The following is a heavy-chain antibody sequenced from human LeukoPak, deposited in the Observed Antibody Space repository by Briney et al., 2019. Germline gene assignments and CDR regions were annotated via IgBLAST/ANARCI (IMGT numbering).Heavy chain of an antibody. V-gene: IGHV3-21*01. CDR1: GFTFSSYS. CDR2: ISSSSSYI. CDR3: ARDSGPMVGRESLDY. Sequence: PGGSLRLSGAASGFTFSSYSMNWVRQAPGKGLEWVSSISSSSSYIYYADSVKGRFTISRDNAKNSLYLQMNSLRAEDTAVYYCARDSGPMVGRESLDYWGQGTLVTVSS. D-gene: IGHD4/OR15-4a*01. J-gene: IGHJ4*02.